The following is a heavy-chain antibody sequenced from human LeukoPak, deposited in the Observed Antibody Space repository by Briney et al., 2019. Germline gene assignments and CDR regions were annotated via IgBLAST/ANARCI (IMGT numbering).Heavy chain of an antibody. J-gene: IGHJ3*02. D-gene: IGHD3-10*01. CDR2: IYHSGST. CDR3: ARIPLVWSSPKGAFDI. Sequence: PSETLSLTCAVSGGSISSSNWWSWVRQPPRTGLDWIGEIYHSGSTNYNPSLKSRVTISVDKSKNQFSLKVSSVTAADTAVYYCARIPLVWSSPKGAFDIWGQGTMVTVSS. CDR1: GGSISSSNW. V-gene: IGHV4-4*02.